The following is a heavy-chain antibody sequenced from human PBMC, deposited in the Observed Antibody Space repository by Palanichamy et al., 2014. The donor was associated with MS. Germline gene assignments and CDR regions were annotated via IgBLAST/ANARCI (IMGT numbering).Heavy chain of an antibody. CDR1: GFTFEDYA. J-gene: IGHJ6*03. CDR2: LSWNIENI. D-gene: IGHD2-21*02. V-gene: IGHV3-9*01. Sequence: EVQLVESGGGLVQPGGSLRLSCAASGFTFEDYAMHWVRQAPGKGLEWVSSLSWNIENIYYADSVKGRFTISRDDAKNSLYLQMSSLRADDTAVYFCARSGGVVPATKVDLYYMDVWGKGTTVTVSS. CDR3: ARSGGVVPATKVDLYYMDV.